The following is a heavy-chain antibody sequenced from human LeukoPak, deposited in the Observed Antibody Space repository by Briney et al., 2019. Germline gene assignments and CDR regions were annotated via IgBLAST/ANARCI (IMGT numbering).Heavy chain of an antibody. CDR1: GFTFSRHG. J-gene: IGHJ4*02. V-gene: IGHV3-30*03. CDR2: ISNDGSRK. CDR3: ARDRAWNYFDY. Sequence: GGSLRLSCARSGFTFSRHGMHWVRQAPGKGLEWVAIISNDGSRKYYAHSVEGRFTISRDNSKNTLYLQMDSLRAEDTAVYYCARDRAWNYFDYWGQGTLVTVSS. D-gene: IGHD3-3*01.